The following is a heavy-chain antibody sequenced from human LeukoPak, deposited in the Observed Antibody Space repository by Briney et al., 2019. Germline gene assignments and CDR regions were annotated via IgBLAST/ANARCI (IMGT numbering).Heavy chain of an antibody. V-gene: IGHV1-69*13. CDR3: ASDGMSSWYYFDY. CDR1: GYTFTSYG. D-gene: IGHD6-13*01. J-gene: IGHJ4*02. CDR2: IIPIFGTA. Sequence: GASVTVSCKASGYTFTSYGISWVRQAPGQGLEWMGGIIPIFGTANYAQKFQGRVTITADESTSTAYMELSSLRSEDTAVYYCASDGMSSWYYFDYWGQGTLVTVSS.